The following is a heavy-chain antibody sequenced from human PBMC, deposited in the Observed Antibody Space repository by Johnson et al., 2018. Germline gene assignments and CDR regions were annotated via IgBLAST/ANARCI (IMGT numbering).Heavy chain of an antibody. CDR1: GGSINTFSYF. Sequence: QVRLVESGPGLVKPSETLSLTCTVSGGSINTFSYFWVWIRQPPGKGLEWIGSVSYSGTTYYNPSLKSRVIISVDTSKNQVSLNLSTVTAADTAGYYCAYGSSEGVDHWGQGTLVTVSS. D-gene: IGHD2-2*01. CDR3: AYGSSEGVDH. V-gene: IGHV4-39*07. CDR2: VSYSGTT. J-gene: IGHJ4*02.